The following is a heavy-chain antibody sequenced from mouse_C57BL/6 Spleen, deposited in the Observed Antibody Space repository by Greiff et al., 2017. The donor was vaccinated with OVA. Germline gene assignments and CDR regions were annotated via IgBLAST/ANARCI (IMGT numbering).Heavy chain of an antibody. D-gene: IGHD1-1*01. CDR2: ISSGSSTI. CDR3: ASLITTVVGGCDD. J-gene: IGHJ2*01. Sequence: EVKLMESGGGLVKPGGSLKLSCAASGFTFSDYGMHWVRQAPEKGLEWVAYISSGSSTIYYADTVKGRFTISRDNAKNTLFLQMTSLRSEDTAMYYCASLITTVVGGCDDWGQGTTLTVSS. V-gene: IGHV5-17*01. CDR1: GFTFSDYG.